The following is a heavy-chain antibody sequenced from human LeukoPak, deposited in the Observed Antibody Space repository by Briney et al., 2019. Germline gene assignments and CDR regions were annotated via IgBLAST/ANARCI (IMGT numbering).Heavy chain of an antibody. CDR3: ARGGSRSSGAFDI. D-gene: IGHD6-13*01. V-gene: IGHV1-2*02. CDR1: EYTFTGYY. J-gene: IGHJ3*02. Sequence: ASVKVSCKASEYTFTGYYLHWVRQAPGQGLEWVVWINPNNGGTNYAQTFEGRVTMTRDTSISTAYMELSRLRFDDTAVYYCARGGSRSSGAFDIWGQGTMVTVSS. CDR2: INPNNGGT.